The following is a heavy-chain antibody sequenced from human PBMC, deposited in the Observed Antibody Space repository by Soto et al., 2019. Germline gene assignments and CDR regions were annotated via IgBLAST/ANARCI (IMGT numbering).Heavy chain of an antibody. Sequence: PGGSLRLSCAASGFTFSDYGMHWVRQAPGKGLEWVAVISYDGSNKYYGDSVKGRFTISRDDSKNTLCLQMNSLRSEGTALYYCAKDSPVADYWGQGTLVTVSS. J-gene: IGHJ4*02. CDR1: GFTFSDYG. V-gene: IGHV3-30*18. CDR2: ISYDGSNK. CDR3: AKDSPVADY. D-gene: IGHD6-19*01.